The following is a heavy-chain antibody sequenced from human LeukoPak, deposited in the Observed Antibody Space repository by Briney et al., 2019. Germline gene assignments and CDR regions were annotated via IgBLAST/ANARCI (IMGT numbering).Heavy chain of an antibody. J-gene: IGHJ4*02. CDR3: AKDHGAAVVTRRFDY. CDR2: IYYSGGNT. Sequence: GGSLRLSCAASGFSFSNYAMSWVRQAPGKGLEWVSTIYYSGGNTYSADSVKGRFTISRDNSRNMVYLKMNTLRAEGTAVYYCAKDHGAAVVTRRFDYWGQGTLVTVSS. V-gene: IGHV3-23*01. D-gene: IGHD2-2*01. CDR1: GFSFSNYA.